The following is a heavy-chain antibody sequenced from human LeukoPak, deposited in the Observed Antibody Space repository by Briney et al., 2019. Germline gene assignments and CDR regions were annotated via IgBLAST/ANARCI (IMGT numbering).Heavy chain of an antibody. CDR3: ARGHYDILTASYKWTPDY. CDR2: ITSGGTYT. Sequence: TGGSLRLSCAASGFTFSTYNMNWVRQAPGKGLEWVSSITSGGTYTYYADSVKGRFTTSRDNAKNSLSLQLSSLRAEGTAVYYCARGHYDILTASYKWTPDYWGQGILVTVSS. D-gene: IGHD3-9*01. V-gene: IGHV3-21*06. CDR1: GFTFSTYN. J-gene: IGHJ4*02.